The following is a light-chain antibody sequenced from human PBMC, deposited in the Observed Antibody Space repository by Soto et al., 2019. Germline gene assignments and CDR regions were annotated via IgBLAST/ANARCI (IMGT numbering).Light chain of an antibody. J-gene: IGKJ1*01. CDR1: QSVITNY. V-gene: IGKV3-20*01. CDR3: HQYGSSPWT. CDR2: GAS. Sequence: EIVLTQSPGTLSLSPGERASLSCRASQSVITNYLAWYQQKPGQAPRLLINGASSRATGIPDRFSGGGSGTDFTLTIRRLEPEDFAVYYCHQYGSSPWTFGQGTKVDIK.